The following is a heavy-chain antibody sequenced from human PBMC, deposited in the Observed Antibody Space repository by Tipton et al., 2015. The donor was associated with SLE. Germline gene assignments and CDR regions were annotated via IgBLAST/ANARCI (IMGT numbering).Heavy chain of an antibody. CDR2: LDYSGST. CDR3: ARGPYYYMDV. V-gene: IGHV4-39*07. J-gene: IGHJ6*03. CDR1: GGSIRSSTYY. Sequence: TLSLTCTVSGGSIRSSTYYWGWIRQPPGKGLEWIGSLDYSGSTYYNPSLKSRINISVDTSKNQFSLKLSSVTAADTAVYYCARGPYYYMDVWGKGTTVTVSS.